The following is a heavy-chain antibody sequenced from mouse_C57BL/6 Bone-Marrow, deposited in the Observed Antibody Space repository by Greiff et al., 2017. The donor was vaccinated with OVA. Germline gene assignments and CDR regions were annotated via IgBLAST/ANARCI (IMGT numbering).Heavy chain of an antibody. Sequence: VKLVESGPELVKPGASVKISCKASGYAFSSSWMNWVKQRPGKGLEWIGRLYPGDGDTNYNGKFKGKATLTADKSSSTAYMQLSSLTSEDSAVYFCARHEDGYYASYFDYWGQGTTLTVSS. V-gene: IGHV1-82*01. D-gene: IGHD2-3*01. J-gene: IGHJ2*01. CDR2: LYPGDGDT. CDR3: ARHEDGYYASYFDY. CDR1: GYAFSSSW.